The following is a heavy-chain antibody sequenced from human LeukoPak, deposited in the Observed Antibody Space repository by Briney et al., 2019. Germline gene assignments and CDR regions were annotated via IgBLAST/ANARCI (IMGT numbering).Heavy chain of an antibody. V-gene: IGHV3-74*01. CDR3: ARVRSSSWYDY. Sequence: GGSLRLSCATSGFTSSTSWMHWVRQAPGEGLVWVSRISSDGTTTTYADSVKGRFTISRDNAKNTLYLQMNSLRVEDTAVYYCARVRSSSWYDYWGQGALVTVSS. CDR2: ISSDGTTT. J-gene: IGHJ4*02. CDR1: GFTSSTSW. D-gene: IGHD6-13*01.